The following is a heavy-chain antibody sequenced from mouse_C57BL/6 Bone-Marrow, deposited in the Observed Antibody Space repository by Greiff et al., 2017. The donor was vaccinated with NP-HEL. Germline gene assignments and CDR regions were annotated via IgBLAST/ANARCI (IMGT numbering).Heavy chain of an antibody. D-gene: IGHD2-4*01. V-gene: IGHV3-6*01. J-gene: IGHJ4*01. CDR1: GYSITSGYY. CDR2: ISYDGSN. Sequence: EVQLQESGPGLVKPSQSLSLTCSVTGYSITSGYYWNWIRQFPGNKLEWMGYISYDGSNNYNPSLKNRISITRDTSKNQCFLKLNSVTTEDTATYYCARDDYDFYYYAMDYWGQGTSVTVSS. CDR3: ARDDYDFYYYAMDY.